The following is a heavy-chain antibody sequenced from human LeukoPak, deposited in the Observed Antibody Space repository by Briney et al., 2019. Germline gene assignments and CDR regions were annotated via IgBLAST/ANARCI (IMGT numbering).Heavy chain of an antibody. J-gene: IGHJ5*02. D-gene: IGHD3-22*01. Sequence: ALVKVSCKASGYTFTGYYMHWVRQAPGQGLEWMGRINPNSGGTNYAQKFQGRVTMTRDTSISTAYMELSRLRSDDTAVYYCARASQPDYYDKSRFDPWGQGTLVTVSS. V-gene: IGHV1-2*06. CDR1: GYTFTGYY. CDR2: INPNSGGT. CDR3: ARASQPDYYDKSRFDP.